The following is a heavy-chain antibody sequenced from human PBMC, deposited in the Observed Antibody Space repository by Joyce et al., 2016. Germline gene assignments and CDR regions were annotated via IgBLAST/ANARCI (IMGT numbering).Heavy chain of an antibody. CDR2: SYYTGST. V-gene: IGHV4-30-4*01. J-gene: IGHJ4*02. Sequence: QVQLQESGPGLVKPSQTLSLTCCVSGGSISSGDNYWSWIRQPPGKGLEWVGYSYYTGSTYYNLSLKSRITMSVDTSKNQFSLKLSSVTAADTAVYYCARVTWFGDKGFDYWGQGTLVTVSS. D-gene: IGHD3-10*01. CDR3: ARVTWFGDKGFDY. CDR1: GGSISSGDNY.